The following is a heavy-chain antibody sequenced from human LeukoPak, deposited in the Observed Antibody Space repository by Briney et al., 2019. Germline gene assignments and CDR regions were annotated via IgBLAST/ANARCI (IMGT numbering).Heavy chain of an antibody. J-gene: IGHJ3*02. CDR3: ARSLRNAFDI. CDR1: GFIFSSYG. Sequence: PGGSLRLSCAASGFIFSSYGMHWVRQAPGKGLDWVAFIRYDGSNKYYGDSVKGRFTISRDNSKNTLYFQMNRLRAEDTAVYYCARSLRNAFDIWGQGTMVTVSS. D-gene: IGHD3-3*01. CDR2: IRYDGSNK. V-gene: IGHV3-30*02.